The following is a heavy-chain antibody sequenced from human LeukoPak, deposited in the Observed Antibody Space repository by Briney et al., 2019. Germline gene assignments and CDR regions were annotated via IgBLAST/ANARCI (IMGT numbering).Heavy chain of an antibody. V-gene: IGHV4-34*01. D-gene: IGHD2-2*01. Sequence: SETLSLTCAVYGGSFSGYYWSWIRQPPGKGLEWIGEINHSGSTNYNPSLKSRVTISVDTSKNQFSLKLSSVTAADTAVYYCARDGLVPAHSYFDYWGQGTLVTVSS. J-gene: IGHJ4*02. CDR2: INHSGST. CDR1: GGSFSGYY. CDR3: ARDGLVPAHSYFDY.